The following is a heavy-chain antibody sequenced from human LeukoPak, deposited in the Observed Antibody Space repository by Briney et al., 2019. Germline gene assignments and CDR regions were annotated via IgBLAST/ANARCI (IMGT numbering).Heavy chain of an antibody. CDR1: GFTFSDYY. D-gene: IGHD3-22*01. Sequence: GGSLRLSCAASGFTFSDYYMSWIRQALGKGLEWVSYISTSGRYTNYTDSVKGRFTISRDNAKNSLFLQMNSLRAEDTAVYYCARVASITMICDFWGQGTLVTVSS. J-gene: IGHJ4*02. V-gene: IGHV3-11*06. CDR2: ISTSGRYT. CDR3: ARVASITMICDF.